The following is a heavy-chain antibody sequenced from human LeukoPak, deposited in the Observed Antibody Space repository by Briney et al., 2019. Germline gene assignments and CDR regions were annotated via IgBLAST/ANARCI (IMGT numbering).Heavy chain of an antibody. CDR3: ARDASPGRSTTAWLDP. V-gene: IGHV3-64*01. J-gene: IGHJ5*02. Sequence: GGSLRLSCAASGFTFSSYAMHWVRQAPGKGLEYVSAISSNGGSTYYANSVKGRFTISRDNSKNTLYLQMGSLRAEDMAVYYCARDASPGRSTTAWLDPWGQGTLVTVPS. CDR1: GFTFSSYA. CDR2: ISSNGGST. D-gene: IGHD1-1*01.